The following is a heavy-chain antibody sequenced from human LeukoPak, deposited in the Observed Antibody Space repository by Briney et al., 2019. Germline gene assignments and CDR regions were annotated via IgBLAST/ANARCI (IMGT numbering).Heavy chain of an antibody. Sequence: GGSLRLSCAASGFTFSSSFMSWVRQAPGKGLEWVSVIYTGGSKYYADSVKGRFTIYRDDSKNKVYFQLNSLRAEDTAVYFCSRDPAMTSGYGMDVWGQGNTVTVSS. D-gene: IGHD4-11*01. CDR2: IYTGGSK. CDR3: SRDPAMTSGYGMDV. J-gene: IGHJ6*02. CDR1: GFTFSSSF. V-gene: IGHV3-66*01.